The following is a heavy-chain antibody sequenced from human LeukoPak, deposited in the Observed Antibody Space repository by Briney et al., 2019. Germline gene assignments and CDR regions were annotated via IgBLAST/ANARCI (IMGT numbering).Heavy chain of an antibody. Sequence: GGSLRLSCAASGFTVSSNYMTWVRQAPGKGLEWVSGIYSGGSTYYADSVKGRFTISRNNAKNSLYLQMNSLRAEDTAVYYCARLHYDDTSVSSWGQGTLVTVSS. D-gene: IGHD3-22*01. CDR2: IYSGGST. V-gene: IGHV3-66*01. CDR3: ARLHYDDTSVSS. CDR1: GFTVSSNY. J-gene: IGHJ4*02.